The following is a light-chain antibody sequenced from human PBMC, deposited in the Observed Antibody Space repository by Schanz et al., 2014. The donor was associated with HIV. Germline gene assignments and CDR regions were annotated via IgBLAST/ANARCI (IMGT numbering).Light chain of an antibody. CDR3: CSYTTTSTYV. J-gene: IGLJ1*01. CDR1: SSDVGGYNY. V-gene: IGLV2-14*03. CDR2: DVS. Sequence: QSVLTQPASVSGSPGQSITISCTGTSSDVGGYNYVSWYQQHPGKAPKLMIYDVSNRPSGVSNRFSGSKSGNTASLTISALQAEDEADYYCCSYTTTSTYVFGAGTKLTVL.